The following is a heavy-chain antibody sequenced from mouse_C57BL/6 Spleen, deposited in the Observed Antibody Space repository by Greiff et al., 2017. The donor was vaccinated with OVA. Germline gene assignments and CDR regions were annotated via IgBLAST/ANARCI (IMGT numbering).Heavy chain of an antibody. D-gene: IGHD2-3*01. V-gene: IGHV1-69*01. CDR3: ARGLLPYWYFDV. Sequence: QVQLQQPGAELVMPGASVKLSCKASGYTFTSYWMHWVKQRPGQGLEWIGEIDPSDSYTNYNQKFKGKSTLTVDKSSSTAYMQLSSLTSEDSAVYYCARGLLPYWYFDVWGTGTTVTVSS. CDR2: IDPSDSYT. CDR1: GYTFTSYW. J-gene: IGHJ1*03.